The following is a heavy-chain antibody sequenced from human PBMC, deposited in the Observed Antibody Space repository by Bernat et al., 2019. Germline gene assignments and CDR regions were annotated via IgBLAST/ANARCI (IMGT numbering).Heavy chain of an antibody. CDR2: ISSSSYI. D-gene: IGHD3-10*01. V-gene: IGHV3-21*05. J-gene: IGHJ6*03. CDR3: ARDSTNMVQGVPGYYYYYYMDV. CDR1: GFTFSSYS. Sequence: EVQLVESGGGLVKPGGSLRLSCAASGFTFSSYSMNWVRQAPGKGLEWVSYISSSSYIYYADSVKGRFTISRDNAKNSLYLQMNSLRAEDMAVYYCARDSTNMVQGVPGYYYYYYMDVWGKGTTVTVSS.